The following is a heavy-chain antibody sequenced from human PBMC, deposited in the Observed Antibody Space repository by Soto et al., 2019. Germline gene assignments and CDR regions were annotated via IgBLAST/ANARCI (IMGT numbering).Heavy chain of an antibody. V-gene: IGHV4-39*01. Sequence: SETLSLTCTVSGGSISSSSYYWGWIRQPPGKGLEWIGSIYYSGSTYYNPSLNSQVTISVDTSKNQFSLKLSSVTAADTAVYYCARRRAWFDPWGQGTLVTVSS. CDR2: IYYSGST. CDR3: ARRRAWFDP. CDR1: GGSISSSSYY. J-gene: IGHJ5*02.